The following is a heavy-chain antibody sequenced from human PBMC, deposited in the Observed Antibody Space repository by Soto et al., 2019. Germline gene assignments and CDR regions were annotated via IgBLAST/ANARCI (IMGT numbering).Heavy chain of an antibody. V-gene: IGHV5-51*01. CDR3: ARQRPRIVDGYYHYYYGMDV. Sequence: PXAALKISCKGCGYRFTSYWIGWVRQMPGKGLEWMGIIYPGDSDTRYSPSFQGQVTISADKSISTAYLQWSSLKASDTAMYYCARQRPRIVDGYYHYYYGMDVWGQGTTVTGSS. CDR2: IYPGDSDT. D-gene: IGHD2-15*01. CDR1: GYRFTSYW. J-gene: IGHJ6*02.